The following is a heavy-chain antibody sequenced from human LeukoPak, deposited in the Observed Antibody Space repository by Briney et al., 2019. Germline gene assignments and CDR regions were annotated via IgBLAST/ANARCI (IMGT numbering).Heavy chain of an antibody. CDR1: GYTLTELA. V-gene: IGHV1-24*01. Sequence: ASVKVSCKVSGYTLTELAMHWVRQAPVKGLEWMGGFDPEDGETIYAQKFQGRVTMTEDTSTDTAYMELSSLRSEDTAVYYCARDGGSGSYPDYYYYYYMDVWGKGTTVTVSS. CDR3: ARDGGSGSYPDYYYYYYMDV. CDR2: FDPEDGET. J-gene: IGHJ6*03. D-gene: IGHD1-26*01.